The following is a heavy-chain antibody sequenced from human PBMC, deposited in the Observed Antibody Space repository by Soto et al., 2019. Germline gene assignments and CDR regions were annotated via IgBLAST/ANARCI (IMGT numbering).Heavy chain of an antibody. CDR2: ISAFNGNT. Sequence: QDTLVQSGAEVKKPGASVTVSCKASGYSFTNYGVTWVRQAPGQGLEWMGWISAFNGNTHYAQNLQGRATMTTDASTSTAYMELRSMRSDATAVYYCARDRGVAPPVAGNTHYYYYMDVWGKGTTVTVSS. D-gene: IGHD6-19*01. J-gene: IGHJ6*03. CDR1: GYSFTNYG. CDR3: ARDRGVAPPVAGNTHYYYYMDV. V-gene: IGHV1-18*01.